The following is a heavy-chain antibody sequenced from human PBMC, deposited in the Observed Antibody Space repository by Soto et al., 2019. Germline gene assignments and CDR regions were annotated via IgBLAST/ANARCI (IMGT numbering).Heavy chain of an antibody. Sequence: GGSLRLSCAASGFTFSSYAMSWVRQAPGKGLEWVSAISGSGGSTYYADSVKGRFTISRDNSKNTLYLQMNSLRAEDTAVYYCAISPRGYSYGYRGYFDYWGQGTLVTVSS. D-gene: IGHD5-18*01. J-gene: IGHJ4*02. CDR3: AISPRGYSYGYRGYFDY. V-gene: IGHV3-23*01. CDR1: GFTFSSYA. CDR2: ISGSGGST.